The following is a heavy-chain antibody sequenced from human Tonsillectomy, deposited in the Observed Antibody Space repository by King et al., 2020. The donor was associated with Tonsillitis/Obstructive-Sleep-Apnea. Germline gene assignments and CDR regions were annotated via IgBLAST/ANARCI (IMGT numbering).Heavy chain of an antibody. V-gene: IGHV3-21*01. CDR1: ELPFSSYS. CDR3: VSHIRAGTPFGY. D-gene: IGHD6-19*01. Sequence: VQLVESGGGLVKPGVSLRLSCVVSELPFSSYSMNWVRQAPGKGLEWVSSVSSSSSYIYYADSVQGRFTISRDNAKNSLYLQMNSLRAEDTAVYYCVSHIRAGTPFGYWGQGTLVTVSS. CDR2: VSSSSSYI. J-gene: IGHJ4*02.